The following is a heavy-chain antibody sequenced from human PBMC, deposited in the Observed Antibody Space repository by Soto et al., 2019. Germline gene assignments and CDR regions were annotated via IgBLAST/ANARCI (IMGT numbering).Heavy chain of an antibody. CDR3: AKDLYCSSTSCYENY. D-gene: IGHD2-2*01. CDR2: ISYDGSNK. J-gene: IGHJ4*02. CDR1: GFTFSSYG. Sequence: PGGSLRLSCAASGFTFSSYGMHWVRQAPGKGLEWVAVISYDGSNKYYADSVKGRFTISRDNSKNTLYLQMNSLRAEDTAVYYCAKDLYCSSTSCYENYWGQGTLVTVSS. V-gene: IGHV3-30*18.